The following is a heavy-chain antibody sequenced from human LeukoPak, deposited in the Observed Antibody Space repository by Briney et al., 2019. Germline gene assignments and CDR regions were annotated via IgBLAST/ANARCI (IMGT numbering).Heavy chain of an antibody. Sequence: GGSLRLSCAASGFTFSSYWMSWVRQAPGKGLEWVANIKQDGSEKYYVDSVKGRFTISRDNAKNSLYLQMNSLRAEDTAVYYCARVRGSYFAWGAFDIWGQGTMATVSS. CDR2: IKQDGSEK. CDR1: GFTFSSYW. D-gene: IGHD1-26*01. V-gene: IGHV3-7*01. CDR3: ARVRGSYFAWGAFDI. J-gene: IGHJ3*02.